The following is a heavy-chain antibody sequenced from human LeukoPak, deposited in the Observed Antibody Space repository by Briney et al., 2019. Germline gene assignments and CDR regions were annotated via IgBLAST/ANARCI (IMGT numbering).Heavy chain of an antibody. Sequence: ASVKVSCKASGYTFTSYGISWVRQAPGQGLEWMGWISAYNGNTNYAQKLQGRVTMTTDTSTSTAYMELRSLRSDDTAVYYCARAVDGSSGWFGGSYYYYYYMDVWGKGTTVTVSS. V-gene: IGHV1-18*01. CDR1: GYTFTSYG. J-gene: IGHJ6*03. CDR3: ARAVDGSSGWFGGSYYYYYYMDV. D-gene: IGHD6-19*01. CDR2: ISAYNGNT.